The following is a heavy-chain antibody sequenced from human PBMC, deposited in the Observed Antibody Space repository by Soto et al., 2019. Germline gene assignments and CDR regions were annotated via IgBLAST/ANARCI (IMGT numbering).Heavy chain of an antibody. V-gene: IGHV4-39*01. CDR1: GGSISSSSYY. CDR3: ARRERSSSSLYYYYYGMDV. J-gene: IGHJ6*02. CDR2: IYYSGST. Sequence: SETLSLTCTVSGGSISSSSYYWCWIRQPPGQGLEWIGSIYYSGSTYYNPSLKSRVTISVDTSKNQFPLKLSSVTAADTAVYYCARRERSSSSLYYYYYGMDVWGQGTTVTVSS. D-gene: IGHD6-6*01.